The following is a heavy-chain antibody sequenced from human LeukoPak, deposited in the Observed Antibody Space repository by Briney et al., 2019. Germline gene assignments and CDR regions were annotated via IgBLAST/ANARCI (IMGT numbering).Heavy chain of an antibody. V-gene: IGHV4-39*07. CDR2: IYYSGST. D-gene: IGHD2-21*02. J-gene: IGHJ4*02. CDR3: VRVVTAIFYFDY. CDR1: GGSISSSSCY. Sequence: SETLSLTCTVSGGSISSSSCYWGWIRQPPGKGLEWIGSIYYSGSTYYNPSLKSRVTISVDTSKNQFSLKLSSVTAADTAVYYSVRVVTAIFYFDYWGQGTLVTVSS.